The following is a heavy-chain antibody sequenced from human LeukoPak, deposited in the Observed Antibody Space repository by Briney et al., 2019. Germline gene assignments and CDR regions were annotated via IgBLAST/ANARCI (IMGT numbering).Heavy chain of an antibody. CDR3: ARLVDS. Sequence: PSETLSLTCTVSGGSISSGSYYWSWIRQPAGKGLEWIGRIYTSGSTNYNPSLKSRVTISVDTSKNQFSLKLSSVTAADTAVYYCARLVDSWGQGTLVTVSS. CDR2: IYTSGST. V-gene: IGHV4-61*02. CDR1: GGSISSGSYY. J-gene: IGHJ5*01.